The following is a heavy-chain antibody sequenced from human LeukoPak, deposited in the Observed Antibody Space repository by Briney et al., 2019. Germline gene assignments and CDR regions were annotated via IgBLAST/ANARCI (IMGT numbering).Heavy chain of an antibody. Sequence: GGSLRLSCAASGFTFSSYAMSWVRQVPGKGLEWVSVISGSGDNTYYADSVKGRFTISRDNSKNTLYLQMNSLRVEDTAVYYCAKGRDGYHSADYWGQGTLVTVSS. CDR3: AKGRDGYHSADY. D-gene: IGHD5-24*01. J-gene: IGHJ4*02. V-gene: IGHV3-23*01. CDR1: GFTFSSYA. CDR2: ISGSGDNT.